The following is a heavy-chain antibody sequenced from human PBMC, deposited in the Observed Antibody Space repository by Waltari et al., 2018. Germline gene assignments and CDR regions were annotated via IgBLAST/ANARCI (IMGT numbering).Heavy chain of an antibody. CDR3: ARSNSSGWYWGDY. CDR2: IIPIFGTA. V-gene: IGHV1-69*13. CDR1: GGTFSSYA. Sequence: QVQLVQSGAEVKKPGSSVKVSCKASGGTFSSYAISWVRQAPGQGREWRGGIIPIFGTANYAKKVQGRVTITADESTSTAYMELSSLRSEDTDVYYCARSNSSGWYWGDYWGQGTLVTVSS. D-gene: IGHD6-19*01. J-gene: IGHJ4*02.